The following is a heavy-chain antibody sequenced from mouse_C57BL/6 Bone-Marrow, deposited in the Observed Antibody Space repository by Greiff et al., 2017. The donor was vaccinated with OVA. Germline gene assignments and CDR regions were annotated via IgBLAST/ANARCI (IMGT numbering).Heavy chain of an antibody. V-gene: IGHV1-69*01. J-gene: IGHJ1*03. CDR2: IDPSDSYT. CDR1: GYTFTSYW. CDR3: ARSYDYDGDWYFDV. D-gene: IGHD2-4*01. Sequence: VQLQQPGAELVMPGASVKLSCKASGYTFTSYWMHWVKQRPGQGLEWIGEIDPSDSYTNYNQKSKGKSTLTVDKSSSTAYMQLSSLTSEDSAVYYCARSYDYDGDWYFDVWGTGTTVTVSS.